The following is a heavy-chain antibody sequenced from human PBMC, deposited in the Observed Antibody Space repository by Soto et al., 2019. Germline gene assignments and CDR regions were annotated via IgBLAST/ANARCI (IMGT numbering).Heavy chain of an antibody. V-gene: IGHV5-51*01. Sequence: GESLKISCKGSGYTVSSYWSAWVRQMPGKGLEWMGIIYPGDSDTRYNPSFQGQVTISADKSINTAYLQWSSLKASDTAMYYCARLYGSADYWGQGTVVTVSS. D-gene: IGHD3-10*01. CDR1: GYTVSSYW. CDR3: ARLYGSADY. CDR2: IYPGDSDT. J-gene: IGHJ4*02.